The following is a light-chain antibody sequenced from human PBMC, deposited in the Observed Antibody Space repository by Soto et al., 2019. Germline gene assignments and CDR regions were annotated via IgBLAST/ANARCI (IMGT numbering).Light chain of an antibody. CDR1: SSDVGGHNY. V-gene: IGLV2-14*01. CDR3: SSYTSSNTYV. CDR2: EVT. Sequence: QSVLTQPASVSGSPGQSITISCTGTSSDVGGHNYVSWYQQHPGKVPKLMVYEVTNRPSGVSNRFSVSKSGNTASLTISGLQAEDEADYYCSSYTSSNTYVFGTGTKVTV. J-gene: IGLJ1*01.